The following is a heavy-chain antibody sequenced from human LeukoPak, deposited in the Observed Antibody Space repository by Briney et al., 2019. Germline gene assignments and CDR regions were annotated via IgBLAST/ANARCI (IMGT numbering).Heavy chain of an antibody. CDR2: INHSGST. V-gene: IGHV4-34*01. CDR1: GGCFSGYY. Sequence: SETLSLTCAVYGGCFSGYYWSWIRQPPGKGLEWIGEINHSGSTNYNPSLKSRVTISVDTSKNQFSLKLSSVTAADTAVYYCARGKYCSSTSCYAKPSDYWGQGTLVTVSS. D-gene: IGHD2-2*01. CDR3: ARGKYCSSTSCYAKPSDY. J-gene: IGHJ4*02.